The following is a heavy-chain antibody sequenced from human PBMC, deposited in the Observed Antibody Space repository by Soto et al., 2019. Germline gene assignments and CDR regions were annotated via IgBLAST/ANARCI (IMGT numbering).Heavy chain of an antibody. D-gene: IGHD5-18*01. CDR2: INNDGSRT. CDR1: GFTFSNYW. J-gene: IGHJ4*02. Sequence: GGSLRLSCAASGFTFSNYWMHWVRQAPGKGLVWVSQINNDGSRTTYADSVKGRFTISRDNAKNTLYLQMNSLRAEDTAVYYCAIDVQLQTFDSWGKGSLVTVSS. CDR3: AIDVQLQTFDS. V-gene: IGHV3-74*01.